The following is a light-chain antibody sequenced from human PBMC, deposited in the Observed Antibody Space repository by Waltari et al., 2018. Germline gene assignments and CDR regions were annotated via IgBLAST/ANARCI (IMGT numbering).Light chain of an antibody. CDR3: QQLNSFPYT. CDR2: AAS. CDR1: QGISSY. J-gene: IGKJ2*01. V-gene: IGKV1-9*01. Sequence: DIQLTQSPSFLSASVGARVTNTCRASQGISSYLAWYQQQPGEAPKLLISAASTLQSGVPSRFSGSGSGTEFTLTISSLQPEDFATYYCQQLNSFPYTFGQGTKLDIK.